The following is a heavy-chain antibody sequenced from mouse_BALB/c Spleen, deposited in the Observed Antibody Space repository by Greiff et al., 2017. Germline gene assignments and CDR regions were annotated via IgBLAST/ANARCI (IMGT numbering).Heavy chain of an antibody. Sequence: VQLQQSGPEVVRPGVSVKISCKGSGYTFTDYAMHWVKQSHAKSLEWIGVISTYNGNTNYNQKFKGKATMTVDKSSSTDYMELARLTSEDSAIYYYARAFDYDEGGYAMDYWGQGTSVTVSS. D-gene: IGHD2-4*01. V-gene: IGHV1-67*01. CDR2: ISTYNGNT. CDR1: GYTFTDYA. CDR3: ARAFDYDEGGYAMDY. J-gene: IGHJ4*01.